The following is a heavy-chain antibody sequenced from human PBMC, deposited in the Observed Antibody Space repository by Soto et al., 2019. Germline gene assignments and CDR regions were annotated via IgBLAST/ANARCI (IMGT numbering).Heavy chain of an antibody. CDR2: IWYDGSNK. CDR1: GFTFSSYG. J-gene: IGHJ6*02. D-gene: IGHD3-22*01. Sequence: GGSLRLSCAASGFTFSSYGMHWVRQAPGKGLEWVAVIWYDGSNKYYADSVKGRFTISRDNSKNTLYLQMNSLRAEDTAVYYCARDNDVSDRTGGITMIFLYGMDVWGQGTTVTVSS. CDR3: ARDNDVSDRTGGITMIFLYGMDV. V-gene: IGHV3-33*01.